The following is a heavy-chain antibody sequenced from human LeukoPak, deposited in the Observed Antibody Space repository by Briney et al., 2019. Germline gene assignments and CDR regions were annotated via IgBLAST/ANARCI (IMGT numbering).Heavy chain of an antibody. CDR2: IYYSGST. D-gene: IGHD3-22*01. Sequence: SETLSLTCTVSGGSISSYYWSRIRQPPGKGLEWIGYIYYSGSTNYNPSLKSRVTISVDTSKNQFSLRLSSVTAADTAVYFCASPRGDDSGGYYTWYFHHWGQGILVTVSS. CDR1: GGSISSYY. V-gene: IGHV4-59*08. J-gene: IGHJ1*01. CDR3: ASPRGDDSGGYYTWYFHH.